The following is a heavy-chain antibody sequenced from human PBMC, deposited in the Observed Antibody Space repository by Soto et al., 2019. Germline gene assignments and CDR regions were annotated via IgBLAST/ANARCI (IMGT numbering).Heavy chain of an antibody. CDR1: GYTFTSYY. Sequence: ASVKVSCKASGYTFTSYYMHWVRQAPGQGLERMGIINPSGGSTSYAQKFQGRVTMTRDTSTSTVYMELSSLRSEDTAVYYCAREGHSYGYYSYGMDVWRQGTTVTVSS. D-gene: IGHD5-18*01. CDR2: INPSGGST. J-gene: IGHJ6*02. CDR3: AREGHSYGYYSYGMDV. V-gene: IGHV1-46*01.